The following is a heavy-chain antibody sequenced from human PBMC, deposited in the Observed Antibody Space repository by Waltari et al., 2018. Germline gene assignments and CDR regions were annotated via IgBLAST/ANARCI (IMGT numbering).Heavy chain of an antibody. CDR3: AGGGGVFSGPNV. D-gene: IGHD3-16*01. J-gene: IGHJ3*01. CDR1: GFSFNDYW. V-gene: IGHV5-51*01. CDR2: FYAGVADA. Sequence: EVQVVQSGAELRKPGESLKISCKASGFSFNDYWVAWVRQKPGAGLEWMGVFYAGVADASHTPSFPGQSPISFRKATATAYRQGSSLRASDTAMYFCAGGGGVFSGPNVWGQGTMVTVSS.